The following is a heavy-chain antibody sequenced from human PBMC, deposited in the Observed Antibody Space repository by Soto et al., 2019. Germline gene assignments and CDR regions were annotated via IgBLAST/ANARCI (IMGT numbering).Heavy chain of an antibody. CDR3: ARDGMTTGDT. J-gene: IGHJ4*02. V-gene: IGHV4-4*07. Sequence: SETLSLTCIVSGVSVRSYTWSWVRQPANKGLEWIGRVFSSVSATYNPSLKSRVTITMDTPENRISLKLDSVTAADAGVYYCARDGMTTGDTWGPGTAVTVS. CDR2: VFSSVSA. CDR1: GVSVRSYT. D-gene: IGHD2-21*02.